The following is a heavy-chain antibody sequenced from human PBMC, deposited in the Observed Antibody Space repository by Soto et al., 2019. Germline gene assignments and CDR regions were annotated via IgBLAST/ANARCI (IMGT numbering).Heavy chain of an antibody. D-gene: IGHD2-15*01. CDR3: TREWSNY. J-gene: IGHJ4*02. Sequence: PGGSLRLSCAASGFTFSSYDMNWGRLAPGKGLEGVSSITGSSAYIHYADSVRGRVTISRDNAKNSLYLQMNSPRADDSDGYSYTREWSNYWGQGTLVTVSS. V-gene: IGHV3-21*01. CDR2: ITGSSAYI. CDR1: GFTFSSYD.